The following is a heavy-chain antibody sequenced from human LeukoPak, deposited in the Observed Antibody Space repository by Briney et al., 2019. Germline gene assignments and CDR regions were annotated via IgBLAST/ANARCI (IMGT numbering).Heavy chain of an antibody. Sequence: PSETLSLTCTVSGGSISSYYWSWIRQPPGKGLEWIGYIYYSGSTNYNPSLKSRVTISVDTSKNQFSLKLSSVTAADTAVYYCARGCRDGYSRYYFDYWGQGTLVTVSS. CDR3: ARGCRDGYSRYYFDY. J-gene: IGHJ4*02. CDR2: IYYSGST. D-gene: IGHD5-24*01. V-gene: IGHV4-59*01. CDR1: GGSISSYY.